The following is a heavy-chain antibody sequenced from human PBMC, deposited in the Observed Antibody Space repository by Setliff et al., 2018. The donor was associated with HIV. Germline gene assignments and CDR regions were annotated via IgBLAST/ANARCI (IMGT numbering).Heavy chain of an antibody. CDR1: GYTLTELS. J-gene: IGHJ5*02. D-gene: IGHD4-17*01. CDR2: FDPEDGET. V-gene: IGHV1-24*01. CDR3: ARDGDYGEYGA. Sequence: ASVKVSCKVSGYTLTELSMHWVRQAPGKGLDWMGGFDPEDGETIYAQKFQGRVTMTRDTSISTAYMELSRLRSDDTAVYYCARDGDYGEYGAWGQGTLVTVSS.